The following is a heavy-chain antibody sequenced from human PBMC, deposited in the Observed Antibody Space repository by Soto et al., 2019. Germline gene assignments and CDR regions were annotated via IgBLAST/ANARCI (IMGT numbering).Heavy chain of an antibody. J-gene: IGHJ5*02. CDR1: GFDFSSHT. V-gene: IGHV3-23*01. Sequence: PVGSLRLSCSASGFDFSSHTMIWVRQAPGKGLEWVASIGNSGDISNYGDSVKGRFTISRDNSKNTLYLQMNSLRAADSAVYHCGRESGETWDYEASWGQGTPVTVSS. CDR2: IGNSGDIS. CDR3: GRESGETWDYEAS. D-gene: IGHD1-7*01.